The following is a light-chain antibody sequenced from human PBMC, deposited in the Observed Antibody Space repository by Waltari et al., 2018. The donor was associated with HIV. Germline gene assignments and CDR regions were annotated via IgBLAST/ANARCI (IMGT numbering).Light chain of an antibody. CDR3: CSYGGFTTYV. V-gene: IGLV2-23*01. J-gene: IGLJ1*01. Sequence: QSALTQPASVSGSPGQSITISCIGTSRDVGGYSLFPWYQHHPGKAPQLLIFEDTERPSGVSNRFSASKSGTTASLTISGLLAEDAADYYCCSYGGFTTYVFGSGTKVTVL. CDR2: EDT. CDR1: SRDVGGYSL.